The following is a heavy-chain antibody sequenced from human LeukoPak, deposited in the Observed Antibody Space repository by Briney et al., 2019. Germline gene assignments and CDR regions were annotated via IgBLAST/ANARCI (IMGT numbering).Heavy chain of an antibody. V-gene: IGHV3-30*02. J-gene: IGHJ4*02. Sequence: DSVKGRFTISRDNSKNTLYLQMNSLRAEDTAVYYCAKEALDYYDRYFDYWGQGILVTVSS. CDR3: AKEALDYYDRYFDY. D-gene: IGHD3-22*01.